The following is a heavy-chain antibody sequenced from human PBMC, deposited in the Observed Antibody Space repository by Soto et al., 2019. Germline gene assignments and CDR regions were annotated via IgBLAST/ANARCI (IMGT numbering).Heavy chain of an antibody. Sequence: SETLSLTCAVYGGSFSGYYWSWIRQPPGKGLEWIGEINHSGSTNYNPSLKSRVTISVDTSKNQFSLKLSSVTAADTAVYYWEGGFLRKKDSDITMVRGVSLPGWHPWGKELLVSAS. D-gene: IGHD3-10*01. CDR2: INHSGST. J-gene: IGHJ5*02. V-gene: IGHV4-34*01. CDR1: GGSFSGYY. CDR3: EGGFLRKKDSDITMVRGVSLPGWHP.